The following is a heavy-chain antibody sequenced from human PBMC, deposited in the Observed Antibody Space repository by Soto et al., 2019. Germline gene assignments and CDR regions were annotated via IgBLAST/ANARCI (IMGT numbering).Heavy chain of an antibody. J-gene: IGHJ4*02. CDR3: AKGPSLDSSGYYYHY. D-gene: IGHD3-22*01. Sequence: GGSLRLSCAASGFPFSSYAMSWVRQAPGKGLEWVSAISGSGGSTYYADSVKGRFTISRDNSKNTLYLQMNSLRAEDTAVYYCAKGPSLDSSGYYYHYWGQGTLVTVSS. CDR2: ISGSGGST. V-gene: IGHV3-23*01. CDR1: GFPFSSYA.